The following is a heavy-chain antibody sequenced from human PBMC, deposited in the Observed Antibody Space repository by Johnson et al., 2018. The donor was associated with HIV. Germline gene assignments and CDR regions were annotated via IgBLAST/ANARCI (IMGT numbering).Heavy chain of an antibody. V-gene: IGHV3-30-3*01. CDR2: ISYDGSNK. CDR3: ARGLGAAAGAFDI. Sequence: QVQLVESGGGVVQPGRSLRLSCAASGFTFSSYAMHWVRQAPGKGLEWVAVISYDGSNKYYADSVKGRFTISRDNSKNTLYLQMNSLRAEDTAVSCCARGLGAAAGAFDIWGQGTMVTVSS. D-gene: IGHD6-13*01. J-gene: IGHJ3*02. CDR1: GFTFSSYA.